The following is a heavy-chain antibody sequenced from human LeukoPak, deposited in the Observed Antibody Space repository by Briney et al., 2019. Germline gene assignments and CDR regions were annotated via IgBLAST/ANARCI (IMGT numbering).Heavy chain of an antibody. Sequence: APVKVSCKASGGTFSSYAISWVRQAPGQGLEWMGGIIPIFGTANYAQKFQGRVTITADESTSTAYMGLSSLRSEDTAVYYCARDARQQLVNWFDPWGQGTLVTVSS. CDR3: ARDARQQLVNWFDP. J-gene: IGHJ5*02. D-gene: IGHD6-13*01. CDR2: IIPIFGTA. CDR1: GGTFSSYA. V-gene: IGHV1-69*13.